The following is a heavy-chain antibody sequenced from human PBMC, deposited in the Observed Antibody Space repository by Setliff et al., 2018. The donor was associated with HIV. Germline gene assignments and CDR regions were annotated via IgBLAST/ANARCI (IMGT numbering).Heavy chain of an antibody. Sequence: ASETLSLTCAVSGSSISSGHYWSWVRQPPGKGLEWIGEIYHSGSINRNPSLRSRVIMSVDKSKNQFSLRLTSVTAADTAVYYCARGDTTWPTQLLDVWGKGTTVTVSS. CDR3: ARGDTTWPTQLLDV. CDR1: GSSISSGHY. V-gene: IGHV4-4*02. J-gene: IGHJ6*04. CDR2: IYHSGSI. D-gene: IGHD2-2*01.